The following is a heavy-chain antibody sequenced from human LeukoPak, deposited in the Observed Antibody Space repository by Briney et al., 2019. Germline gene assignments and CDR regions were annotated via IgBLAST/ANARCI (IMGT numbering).Heavy chain of an antibody. CDR1: GGSISSYY. J-gene: IGHJ4*02. V-gene: IGHV4-59*01. D-gene: IGHD2-15*01. Sequence: SETLSLTYTVSGGSISSYYWSWIRQPPGKGLEWIGYIYYSGSTNYNPSLKSRVTISVDTSKNQFSLKLSSVTAADTAVYYCARGGGYCSGGSCYSFDYWGQGTLVTVSS. CDR2: IYYSGST. CDR3: ARGGGYCSGGSCYSFDY.